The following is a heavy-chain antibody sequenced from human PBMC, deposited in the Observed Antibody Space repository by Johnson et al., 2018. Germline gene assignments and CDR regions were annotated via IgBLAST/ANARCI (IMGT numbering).Heavy chain of an antibody. CDR2: IWYDGSQK. V-gene: IGHV3-33*08. D-gene: IGHD2-15*01. CDR1: GFTFSNYA. J-gene: IGHJ6*02. Sequence: VQLLESGGGLVQPGGSXRVSCAASGFTFSNYAMHWVRQAPGKGLEWVAVIWYDGSQKYYSDSVKGRFSISRDNSKDTLYLQMHSLRGEDTAVYYCKRAHIFNSGEGYYFGMDAWGQGTTVTVS. CDR3: KRAHIFNSGEGYYFGMDA.